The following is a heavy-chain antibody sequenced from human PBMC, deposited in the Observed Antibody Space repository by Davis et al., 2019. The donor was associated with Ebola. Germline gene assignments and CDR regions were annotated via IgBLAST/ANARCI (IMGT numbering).Heavy chain of an antibody. Sequence: GESLKISCTASGFSFSSYNMNWVRQASGKGLEWISSISISGSTIYYRDSVRGRFTISRDNAKNSLYLQMNSLRDEDTAVYYCARDGPRSMIVLHEIDFWGQGTLVTVSS. J-gene: IGHJ4*02. CDR3: ARDGPRSMIVLHEIDF. CDR2: ISISGSTI. D-gene: IGHD3-22*01. V-gene: IGHV3-48*02. CDR1: GFSFSSYN.